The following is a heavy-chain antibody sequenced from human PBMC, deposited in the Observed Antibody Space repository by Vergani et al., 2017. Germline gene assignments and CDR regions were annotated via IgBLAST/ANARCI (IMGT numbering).Heavy chain of an antibody. CDR3: VRDHRDFWSGYYDY. J-gene: IGHJ4*02. CDR2: IYYSGST. Sequence: QVQLQESGPGLVKPSQTLSLTCTVSGGSISSGGYYWSWIRQHPGKGLEWIGYIYYSGSTYYNPSLKSRVTMSVDTSKNQFSLKLSSVTAADTAVYYCVRDHRDFWSGYYDYWGQGTLVTVSS. D-gene: IGHD3-3*01. CDR1: GGSISSGGYY. V-gene: IGHV4-31*03.